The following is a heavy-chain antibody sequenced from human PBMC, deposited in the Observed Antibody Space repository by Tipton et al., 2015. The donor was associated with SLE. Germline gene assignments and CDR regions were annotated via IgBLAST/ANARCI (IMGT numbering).Heavy chain of an antibody. CDR3: ARGRMTRYGFDI. D-gene: IGHD2-21*02. J-gene: IGHJ3*02. CDR1: GYTFSNYG. Sequence: QLVQSGAEVKKAGASMKVSCKASGYTFSNYGISWVRQAPRQGLEWMGWISTYNGNTNSAQKLQGRVTMTTDTSTSTAYMELRSLRSDDTAVYYCARGRMTRYGFDIWGQGTMVTVSS. CDR2: ISTYNGNT. V-gene: IGHV1-18*01.